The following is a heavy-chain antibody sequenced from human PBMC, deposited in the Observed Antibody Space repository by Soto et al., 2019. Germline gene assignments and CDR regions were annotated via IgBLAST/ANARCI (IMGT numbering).Heavy chain of an antibody. CDR1: GGSISSGGYY. CDR2: IYYSGST. D-gene: IGHD3-10*01. V-gene: IGHV4-31*03. CDR3: ARDCDYYGSGIHYFDY. J-gene: IGHJ4*02. Sequence: SETLSLTCTVSGGSISSGGYYWSWIRQHPGKGLEWIGYIYYSGSTYYNPSLKSRVTISVDTSKNQFSLKLSSVTAADTAVYYCARDCDYYGSGIHYFDYWGQGTLVTVSS.